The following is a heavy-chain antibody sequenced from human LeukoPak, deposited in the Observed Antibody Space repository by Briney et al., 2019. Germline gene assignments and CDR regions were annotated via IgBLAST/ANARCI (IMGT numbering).Heavy chain of an antibody. J-gene: IGHJ4*02. CDR3: ATSSGWYPKYFDY. D-gene: IGHD6-19*01. CDR2: ISGSGGST. Sequence: PGGSLRLSCAASGFTFSSYAMSWVRQAPGKGLDWVSAISGSGGSTYYADSVKGRFTISRDNSKNTLYLQMNSLRAEDTALYYCATSSGWYPKYFDYWGQGTLVTVSS. CDR1: GFTFSSYA. V-gene: IGHV3-23*01.